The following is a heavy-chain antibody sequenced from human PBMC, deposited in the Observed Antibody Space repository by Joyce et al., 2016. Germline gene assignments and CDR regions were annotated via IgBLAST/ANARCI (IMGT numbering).Heavy chain of an antibody. V-gene: IGHV3-33*01. Sequence: QVHLVESGGGVVQPGRSLRLSCAASGFTFNTYGMFWFRQAPGKGLEWVAVIRYDGKKEDYGDSVKGRFSVSRDNPKKRLYLQMSALRAEDTATYFCARASPPYDFWSGYYGNYYYGMDVWGQGTTVIVSS. D-gene: IGHD3-3*01. CDR3: ARASPPYDFWSGYYGNYYYGMDV. CDR2: IRYDGKKE. J-gene: IGHJ6*02. CDR1: GFTFNTYG.